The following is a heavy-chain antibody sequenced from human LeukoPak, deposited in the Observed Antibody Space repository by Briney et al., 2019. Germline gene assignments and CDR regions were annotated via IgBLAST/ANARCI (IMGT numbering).Heavy chain of an antibody. Sequence: ASVTVSFTASGYTFTSYGISWVRQAPGQGLEWMGWISAYNGNTNYAQKLQGRVTMTTDTSTSTAYMELRSLRSDDTAVYYCAREDYTPDYGMDVWGQGTTVTVSS. CDR2: ISAYNGNT. D-gene: IGHD4-11*01. V-gene: IGHV1-18*01. CDR3: AREDYTPDYGMDV. J-gene: IGHJ6*02. CDR1: GYTFTSYG.